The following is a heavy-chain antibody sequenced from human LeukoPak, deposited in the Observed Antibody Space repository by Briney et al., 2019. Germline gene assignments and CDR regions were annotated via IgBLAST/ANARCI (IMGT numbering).Heavy chain of an antibody. Sequence: VASVKVSCKASGGTFSSYAISWVRQAPGQGLEWMGGIIPIFGTANYAQKFQGRVTITADKSTTTVYMEMNSLRSEDTAVYYCARNIGSEFDYWGQGTLVTVSS. CDR1: GGTFSSYA. CDR3: ARNIGSEFDY. CDR2: IIPIFGTA. V-gene: IGHV1-69*06. D-gene: IGHD2-15*01. J-gene: IGHJ4*02.